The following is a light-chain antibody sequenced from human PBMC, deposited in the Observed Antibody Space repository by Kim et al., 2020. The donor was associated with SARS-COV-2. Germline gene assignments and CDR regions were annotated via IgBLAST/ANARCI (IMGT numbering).Light chain of an antibody. V-gene: IGLV2-14*03. CDR1: SVEIGYYDF. Sequence: GHSIALPGTGTSVEIGYYDFVSCYQQHPDKAPKPIIYDVNHRPSAISDRFSASKSGNTASLTISGLQAEDEAHYHCNSYRSDNTRVFGTGTKVTVL. CDR3: NSYRSDNTRV. CDR2: DVN. J-gene: IGLJ1*01.